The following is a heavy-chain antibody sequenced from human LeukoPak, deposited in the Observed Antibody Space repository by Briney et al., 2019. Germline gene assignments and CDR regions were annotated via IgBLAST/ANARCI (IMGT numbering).Heavy chain of an antibody. D-gene: IGHD2-15*01. Sequence: SETLSLTCTVSGGSISSGGYYWSWIRQPPGKGLEWIGEINHSGSTNYNPSLKSRVTISVDTSKNQFSLKLSSVTAADTAVYYCARGYCSGGSCYGWFDPWGQGTLVTISS. CDR1: GGSISSGGYY. CDR2: INHSGST. CDR3: ARGYCSGGSCYGWFDP. J-gene: IGHJ5*02. V-gene: IGHV4-39*07.